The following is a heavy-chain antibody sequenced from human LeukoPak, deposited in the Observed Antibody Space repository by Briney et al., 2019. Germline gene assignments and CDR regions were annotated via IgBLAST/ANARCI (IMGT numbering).Heavy chain of an antibody. J-gene: IGHJ4*02. V-gene: IGHV3-23*01. Sequence: PGGSLRLSCAASGFTFSSYAMSWVRQAPGKGLKLVSAISGSGGSTYYADSVKGRFTISRDNSKNTLFLQMNSLRAEDTAVYYCAKDRAQQLVLDFWGQGTLVTVSS. D-gene: IGHD6-13*01. CDR1: GFTFSSYA. CDR2: ISGSGGST. CDR3: AKDRAQQLVLDF.